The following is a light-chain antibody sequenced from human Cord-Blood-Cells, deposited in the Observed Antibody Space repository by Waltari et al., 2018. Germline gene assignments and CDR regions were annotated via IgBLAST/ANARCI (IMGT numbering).Light chain of an antibody. CDR1: QSVSSY. CDR3: RQRSNWPLT. CDR2: EAS. J-gene: IGKJ4*01. V-gene: IGKV3-11*01. Sequence: IVLTRSPATLSLSPGDSATISYMASQSVSSYLAWDQQKPGQAPKLLINEASNTATGIPARFSGSGSGTDFTLTISSLEPEDFAVYYCRQRSNWPLTFGGGTKVEIK.